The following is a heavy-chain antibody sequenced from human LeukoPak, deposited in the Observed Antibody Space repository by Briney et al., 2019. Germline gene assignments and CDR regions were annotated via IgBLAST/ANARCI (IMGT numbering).Heavy chain of an antibody. D-gene: IGHD3-10*01. J-gene: IGHJ5*02. CDR1: GGSISSGSYY. Sequence: PSQTLSLTCTVSGGSISSGSYYWSWIRQPAGKGLEWIGRIYTSGSTNYTPSLKSRVTISVDTSKNQFSLKLSSVTAADTAVYYCATSYYGSGSYWFPFDPWGQGTLVTVSS. CDR3: ATSYYGSGSYWFPFDP. V-gene: IGHV4-61*02. CDR2: IYTSGST.